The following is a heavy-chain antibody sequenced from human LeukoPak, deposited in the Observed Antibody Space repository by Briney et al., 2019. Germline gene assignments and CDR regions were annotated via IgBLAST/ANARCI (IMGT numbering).Heavy chain of an antibody. Sequence: GGSLRLSCAASGFTVSSNYMSWVRQAPGKGLEWVSVIYSGGSTYYADSVKGRFTISRDNSKDTLYLQMNSLRAEDTAVYYCARVILTGYYKGTIFDYWGQGTLVTVSS. CDR3: ARVILTGYYKGTIFDY. CDR2: IYSGGST. D-gene: IGHD3-9*01. J-gene: IGHJ4*02. CDR1: GFTVSSNY. V-gene: IGHV3-53*01.